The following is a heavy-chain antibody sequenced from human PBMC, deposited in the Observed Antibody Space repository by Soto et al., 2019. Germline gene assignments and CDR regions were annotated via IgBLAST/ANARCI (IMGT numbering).Heavy chain of an antibody. Sequence: QVQLVQSGAEVKKPGSSVKVSCKASGGTFSSYAISWVRQAPGQGLEWMGGIIPIFGTANYAQKFQGRVTITADESTRTAYMELSSLRSEDTAVYYCARVTYCGGDCYSGYFDLWRRGTPLTVSS. V-gene: IGHV1-69*01. J-gene: IGHJ2*01. D-gene: IGHD2-21*02. CDR1: GGTFSSYA. CDR2: IIPIFGTA. CDR3: ARVTYCGGDCYSGYFDL.